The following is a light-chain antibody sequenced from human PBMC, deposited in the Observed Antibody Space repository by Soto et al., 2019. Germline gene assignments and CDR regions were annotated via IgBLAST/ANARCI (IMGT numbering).Light chain of an antibody. J-gene: IGKJ4*01. Sequence: DIQVTQSPSSMSASVEDRVTITCRASQGMRNDLGWYQQKPGKAPKRLIYAASSLQSGVPSRFSGSGSGTEFTLTVSSLQPEDFATYYCLQQSSYPPLTFGGGTKVEIK. CDR1: QGMRND. CDR2: AAS. CDR3: LQQSSYPPLT. V-gene: IGKV1-17*01.